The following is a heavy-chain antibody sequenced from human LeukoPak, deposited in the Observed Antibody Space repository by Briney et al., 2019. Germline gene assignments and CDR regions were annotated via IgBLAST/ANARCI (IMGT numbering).Heavy chain of an antibody. Sequence: GGSLRLSCAASKFTFSTYSMNWVRQAPGKGLEWVSYISDSSRSIKYYADSVKGRFTISRDNAKNSLYLQMDSLRAENTAVYYCARLPRNYYYMDVWGKGTTVTVSS. CDR2: ISDSSRSIK. J-gene: IGHJ6*03. CDR3: ARLPRNYYYMDV. CDR1: KFTFSTYS. V-gene: IGHV3-48*01.